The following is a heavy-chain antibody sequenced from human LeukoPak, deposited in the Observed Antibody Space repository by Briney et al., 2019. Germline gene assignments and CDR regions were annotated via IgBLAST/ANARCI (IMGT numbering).Heavy chain of an antibody. J-gene: IGHJ4*02. CDR1: GYTFTGYY. D-gene: IGHD2-2*01. V-gene: IGHV1-24*01. CDR2: FDPEDGET. CDR3: ATDPLPAAGDFDY. Sequence: GASVKVSCKASGYTFTGYYVHWVRQAPGKGLEWMGGFDPEDGETIYAQKFQGRVTMTEDTSTDTAYMELSSLRSEDTAVYYCATDPLPAAGDFDYWGQGTLVTVSS.